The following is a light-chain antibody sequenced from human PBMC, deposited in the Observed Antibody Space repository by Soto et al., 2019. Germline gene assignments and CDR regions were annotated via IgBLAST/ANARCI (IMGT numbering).Light chain of an antibody. CDR1: SSNIGAGYD. CDR3: QSYDSSLSGLV. Sequence: QSVLTQPHSVSVAPGQRVTISCTGSSSNIGAGYDVHWYQQLPGTAPKLLIYGNSNRTSGVTDRFSGSKSGTSASLAITGRHAEYEADYYCQSYDSSLSGLVFGGGTKLTVL. CDR2: GNS. V-gene: IGLV1-40*01. J-gene: IGLJ2*01.